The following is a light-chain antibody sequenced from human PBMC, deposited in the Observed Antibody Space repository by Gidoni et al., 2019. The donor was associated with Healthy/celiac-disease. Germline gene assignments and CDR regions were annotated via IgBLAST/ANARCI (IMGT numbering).Light chain of an antibody. CDR3: QQSYSTPPLT. J-gene: IGKJ4*01. CDR1: QSISSY. CDR2: AAS. V-gene: IGKV1-39*01. Sequence: DIQMTQSPSSLSASVGDRVTITCRASQSISSYLNWYQQKTGKDPKLLIYAASSLQSGVPSRFIGSGSGTDFTLTISSLQAEDVATYYCQQSYSTPPLTFGGGTKVEIK.